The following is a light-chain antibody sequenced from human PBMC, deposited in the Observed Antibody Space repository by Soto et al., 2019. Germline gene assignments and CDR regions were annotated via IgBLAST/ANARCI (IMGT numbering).Light chain of an antibody. CDR1: QSVSSN. Sequence: EIVMTQSPATLSVSPGERATLSCRASQSVSSNLAWHQQKPGQARRLLIYGASTRATGIPARFSGSGSGTEFTLTISRLQCEYFAVYYCQLYNNWPPWPIGQGTTVEIK. V-gene: IGKV3-15*01. CDR3: QLYNNWPPWP. CDR2: GAS. J-gene: IGKJ1*01.